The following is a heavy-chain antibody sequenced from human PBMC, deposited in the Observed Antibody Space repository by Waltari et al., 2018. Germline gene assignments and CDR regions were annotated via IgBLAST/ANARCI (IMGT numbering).Heavy chain of an antibody. CDR2: FDPEDGET. CDR3: ATPSTSGWVDRWSY. Sequence: QVQLVQSGAEVKKPGASVTVSCKVSGYTLTELSMHWLRPAPGKGLEWMGGFDPEDGETIYAQKFQGRVTMTEDTSTDTAYMELSSLRSEDTAVYYCATPSTSGWVDRWSYWGQGTLVTVSS. J-gene: IGHJ4*02. D-gene: IGHD6-19*01. V-gene: IGHV1-24*01. CDR1: GYTLTELS.